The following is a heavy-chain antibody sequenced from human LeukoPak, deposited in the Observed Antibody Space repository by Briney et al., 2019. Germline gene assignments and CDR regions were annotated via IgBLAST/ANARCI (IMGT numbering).Heavy chain of an antibody. CDR2: INPNSGGT. Sequence: ASVKVSCKASGYTFTSYDINWVRQAPGQGLEWMGWINPNSGGTNYAQKFQGWVTMTRDTSISTAYMELSSLRSDDTAVYYCARALRAGYCSSVSCAPGEIDFWGQGTLVTVSS. J-gene: IGHJ4*02. V-gene: IGHV1-2*04. CDR1: GYTFTSYD. CDR3: ARALRAGYCSSVSCAPGEIDF. D-gene: IGHD2-2*01.